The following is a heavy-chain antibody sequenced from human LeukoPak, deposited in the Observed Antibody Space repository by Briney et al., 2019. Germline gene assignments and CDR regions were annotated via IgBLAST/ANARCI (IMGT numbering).Heavy chain of an antibody. D-gene: IGHD6-13*01. CDR3: ARDKAAHMGLDY. CDR2: IKQDGSEK. J-gene: IGHJ4*02. CDR1: GFTFSTYW. V-gene: IGHV3-7*01. Sequence: GGSLRLSCEASGFTFSTYWMSWVRQAPGKGLEWVANIKQDGSEKYYVDSVKGRFTISRDNAKNSLYLQMSSLRAEDTAVYYCARDKAAHMGLDYWGQGTLVTVSS.